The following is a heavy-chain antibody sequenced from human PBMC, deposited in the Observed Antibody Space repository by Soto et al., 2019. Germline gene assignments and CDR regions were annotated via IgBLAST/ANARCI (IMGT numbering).Heavy chain of an antibody. CDR3: AKVNSIVGDGDHDY. Sequence: EVQLLESGGGLVQPGGSLRLSCAASGFTFATYAMSWVRQPPGKGLEWVSGISSSGDIPYYADSVKGRFTISRDQSKKTVYLQMNSLRAEDTALYYCAKVNSIVGDGDHDYWGQGTLVSVSS. CDR1: GFTFATYA. V-gene: IGHV3-23*01. CDR2: ISSSGDIP. J-gene: IGHJ4*02. D-gene: IGHD4-17*01.